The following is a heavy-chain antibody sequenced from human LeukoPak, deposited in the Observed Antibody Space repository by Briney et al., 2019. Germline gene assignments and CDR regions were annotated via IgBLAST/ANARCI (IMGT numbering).Heavy chain of an antibody. CDR3: ARGRVEMATIDFDY. CDR1: GASIRSSGSF. D-gene: IGHD5-24*01. J-gene: IGHJ4*02. CDR2: INHSGST. Sequence: PSETLSLTCAVSGASIRSSGSFWGWFRQPPGKGLEWIGEINHSGSTNYNPSLKSRVTISVDTSKNQFSLKLSSVTAADTAMYYCARGRVEMATIDFDYWGQGTLVTVSS. V-gene: IGHV4-39*07.